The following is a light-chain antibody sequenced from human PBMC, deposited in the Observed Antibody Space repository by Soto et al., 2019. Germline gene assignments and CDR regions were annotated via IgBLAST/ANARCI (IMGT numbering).Light chain of an antibody. CDR2: EVS. V-gene: IGLV2-18*02. Sequence: QSALTQPPSVSGSPGQSVTIPCTGTSSDVGSYNRVSWYQQPPGTAPKVMIYEVSNRPSGVPDRFSGSESGNTASLTISGLQAEDEADYYCASYTTSTTRVVFGTGTKVTVL. CDR3: ASYTTSTTRVV. CDR1: SSDVGSYNR. J-gene: IGLJ1*01.